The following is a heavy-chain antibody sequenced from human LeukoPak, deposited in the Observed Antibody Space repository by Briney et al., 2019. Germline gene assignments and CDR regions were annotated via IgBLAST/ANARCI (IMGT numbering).Heavy chain of an antibody. J-gene: IGHJ4*02. D-gene: IGHD6-19*01. V-gene: IGHV1-69*05. CDR3: ARDGVRLTAVAAPWYFDY. Sequence: ASVKVSCKASGGTFSSYAISWVRQAPGQELEWMGGIIPIFGTANYAQKFQGRVTITTDESTSTAYMELSSLRSEDTAVYYCARDGVRLTAVAAPWYFDYWGQGTLVTVSS. CDR2: IIPIFGTA. CDR1: GGTFSSYA.